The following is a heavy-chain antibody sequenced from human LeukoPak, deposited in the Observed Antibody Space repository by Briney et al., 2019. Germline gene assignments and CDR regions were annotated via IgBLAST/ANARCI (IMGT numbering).Heavy chain of an antibody. Sequence: GASVKVSCKASGYTFTSYGISWVRQAPGQGLEWMGWISAYNGNTNYAQKLQGRVTMTTDTSTSTAYMELRSLRSDDTAVYYCARWCSGYDSRYYFDYWGQGTLVTVSS. CDR3: ARWCSGYDSRYYFDY. D-gene: IGHD5-12*01. J-gene: IGHJ4*02. CDR1: GYTFTSYG. V-gene: IGHV1-18*04. CDR2: ISAYNGNT.